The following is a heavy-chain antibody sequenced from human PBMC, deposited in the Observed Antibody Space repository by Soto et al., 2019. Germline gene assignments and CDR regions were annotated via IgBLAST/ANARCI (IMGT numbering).Heavy chain of an antibody. CDR3: VRSARATGWSDL. V-gene: IGHV3-64D*08. Sequence: PGGSLRLSCSASGFTFSSYSMHWVRQAPGERLEYVSALSSNGDKTYYADSVKGRFTISRDNSQNTVYLQMNSLRPDDTAVYYCVRSARATGWSDLWGRGILVTVSS. D-gene: IGHD6-6*01. CDR1: GFTFSSYS. J-gene: IGHJ5*02. CDR2: LSSNGDKT.